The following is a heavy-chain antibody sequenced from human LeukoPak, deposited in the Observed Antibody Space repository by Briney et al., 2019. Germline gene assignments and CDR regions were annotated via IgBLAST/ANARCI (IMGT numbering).Heavy chain of an antibody. CDR1: GFTFSTYD. CDR2: ISSASGTI. Sequence: GGSLRPSCAASGFTFSTYDMNWVRQAPGKGLEWVSYISSASGTILYADSVKGRFTVSRDNAKNTLYLQMSSLRAEDTAVYYCASGYGDYVDYWGQGTLVTVSS. D-gene: IGHD5-12*01. CDR3: ASGYGDYVDY. V-gene: IGHV3-48*04. J-gene: IGHJ4*02.